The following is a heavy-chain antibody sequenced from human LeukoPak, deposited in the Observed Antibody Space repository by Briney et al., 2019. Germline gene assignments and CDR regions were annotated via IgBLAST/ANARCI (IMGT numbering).Heavy chain of an antibody. CDR2: IYHSGST. V-gene: IGHV4-4*02. CDR3: ARDVRSQGAVAGFDY. D-gene: IGHD6-19*01. J-gene: IGHJ4*02. Sequence: SGTLSLTCAVSGGSISSSNWWSWVRQPPGKGLEWIGEIYHSGSTNYNPSLKSRVPISVDKSKNQFSLKLSSVTAADTAVYYCARDVRSQGAVAGFDYWGQGTLVTVSS. CDR1: GGSISSSNW.